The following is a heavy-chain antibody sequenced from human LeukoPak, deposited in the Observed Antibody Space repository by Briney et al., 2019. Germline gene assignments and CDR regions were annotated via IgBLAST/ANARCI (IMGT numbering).Heavy chain of an antibody. V-gene: IGHV3-9*01. Sequence: QPGRSLRLSCAASRFTFDDYAMHWVRQAPGKGLEWVSGISWNSGSIGYADSVKGRFTISRDNAKNSLYLQMNSLRAEDTALYYCAKVAVAGTGPAYYYYMDVWGKGTTVTISS. CDR2: ISWNSGSI. CDR3: AKVAVAGTGPAYYYYMDV. D-gene: IGHD6-19*01. J-gene: IGHJ6*03. CDR1: RFTFDDYA.